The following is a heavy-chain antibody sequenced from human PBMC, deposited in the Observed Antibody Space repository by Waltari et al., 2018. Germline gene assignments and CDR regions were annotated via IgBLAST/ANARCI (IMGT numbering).Heavy chain of an antibody. CDR2: IYYSGST. V-gene: IGHV4-61*01. Sequence: QVQLQESGPGLVKPSETLSLTCTVSGGSVSSGSYYWSWIRQPPGKGLEWIGYIYYSGSTNYNPSLKSRVTRSVDTSKNQFSLKLSSVTAADTAVYYCARDGPYCSGGSCYGGIDYWGQGTLVTVSS. D-gene: IGHD2-15*01. CDR1: GGSVSSGSYY. J-gene: IGHJ4*02. CDR3: ARDGPYCSGGSCYGGIDY.